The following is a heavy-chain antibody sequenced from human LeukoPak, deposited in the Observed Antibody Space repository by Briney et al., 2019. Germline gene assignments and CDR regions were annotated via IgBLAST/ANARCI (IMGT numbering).Heavy chain of an antibody. CDR1: GFTFSSYA. CDR3: AKRWGITGTTYFDL. V-gene: IGHV3-23*01. D-gene: IGHD1-20*01. J-gene: IGHJ2*01. Sequence: GGSLRLSCAASGFTFSSYAMSWVRQAPGKGLDWVSTISGSGGSTYHADSVKGRFTISRDNSKNTLYLQMNSLRAEDTAVYYCAKRWGITGTTYFDLWGRGTLVTVSS. CDR2: ISGSGGST.